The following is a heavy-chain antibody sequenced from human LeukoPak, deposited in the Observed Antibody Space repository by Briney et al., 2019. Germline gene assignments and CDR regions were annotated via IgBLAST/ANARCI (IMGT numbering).Heavy chain of an antibody. Sequence: PSETLSLTCTVSGYSISSGYYWGWIRQPPGKGLEWIGSIYHSGSTYYNPSLKSRVTISVDTSKNQFSLKLSSVTAADTAVYYCARGRTMAPTDYWGQGTLVTVSS. D-gene: IGHD4/OR15-4a*01. CDR2: IYHSGST. CDR3: ARGRTMAPTDY. V-gene: IGHV4-38-2*02. J-gene: IGHJ4*02. CDR1: GYSISSGYY.